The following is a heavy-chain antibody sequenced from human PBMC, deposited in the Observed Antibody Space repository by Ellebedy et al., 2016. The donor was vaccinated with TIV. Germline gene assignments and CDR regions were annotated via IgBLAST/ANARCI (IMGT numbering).Heavy chain of an antibody. Sequence: AASVKVSCKASGYTFTSYYVHWVRPAHGQGLEWMGLINPSAGSTAYAQNFQGRVTMTRDTSTSTVYMELSSLRSEDTAMYFCARGLGHTETLTKTGFGDYWGQGTLFTVSS. CDR3: ARGLGHTETLTKTGFGDY. D-gene: IGHD3-16*01. CDR2: INPSAGST. V-gene: IGHV1-46*01. CDR1: GYTFTSYY. J-gene: IGHJ4*02.